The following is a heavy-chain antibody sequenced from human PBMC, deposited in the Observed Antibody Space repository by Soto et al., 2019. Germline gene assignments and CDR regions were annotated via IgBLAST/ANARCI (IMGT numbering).Heavy chain of an antibody. D-gene: IGHD6-13*01. CDR2: INPNSGGT. J-gene: IGHJ6*02. V-gene: IGHV1-2*04. CDR3: AGGAVPPRTYISSLYYCGMDV. CDR1: GYTFTGYY. Sequence: ASVKVSCKASGYTFTGYYMHWVRQAPGQGLEWMGWINPNSGGTNYAQKFQGWVTMTRDTSISTAYMELSRLRSDDTAVYYCAGGAVPPRTYISSLYYCGMDVWGQGTTVTVSS.